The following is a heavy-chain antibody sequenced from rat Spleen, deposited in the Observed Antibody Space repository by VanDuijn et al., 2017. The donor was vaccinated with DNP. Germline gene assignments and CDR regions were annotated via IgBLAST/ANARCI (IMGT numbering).Heavy chain of an antibody. D-gene: IGHD1-4*01. J-gene: IGHJ4*01. CDR3: ATHYPYTGYNPSYYAMAA. Sequence: EVQLGESGGGLVQPGRSLKLSCVASGFTFSSYWMFWIRQALGKGLEWVAYSSPGGGSTYYRDSVKGRFTISRDTARSALYLQMDSLRSEDAATYYCATHYPYTGYNPSYYAMAAGGQGTSVTVSS. CDR2: SSPGGGST. V-gene: IGHV5-27*01. CDR1: GFTFSSYW.